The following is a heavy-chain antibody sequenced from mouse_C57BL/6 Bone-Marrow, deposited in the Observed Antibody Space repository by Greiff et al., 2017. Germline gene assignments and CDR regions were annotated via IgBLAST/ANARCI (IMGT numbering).Heavy chain of an antibody. V-gene: IGHV5-16*01. CDR1: GFTFSDYY. CDR2: INYDGSST. CDR3: ARGGWYYAMDY. J-gene: IGHJ4*01. Sequence: EVKLVESEGGLVQPGSSMKLSCTASGFTFSDYYMAWVCQVPEKGLEWVANINYDGSSTYYLDSLKSRFIISRDNAKNILYLQMSSLKSEDTATYYCARGGWYYAMDYWGQGTSVTVSS. D-gene: IGHD1-2*01.